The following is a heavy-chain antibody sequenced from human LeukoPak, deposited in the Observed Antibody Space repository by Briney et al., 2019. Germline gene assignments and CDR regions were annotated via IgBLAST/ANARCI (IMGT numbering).Heavy chain of an antibody. J-gene: IGHJ4*02. CDR2: ISFDGNNR. CDR3: ARGGTRIAVAGPLDY. CDR1: GFTFNNYA. D-gene: IGHD6-19*01. V-gene: IGHV3-30-3*01. Sequence: PGGSLRLSCAASGFTFNNYAIFWVRQAPGNGLEWVSVISFDGNNRYYAASVKGRFTISRDNSKNVYLQMSSLRVEDTAVYYCARGGTRIAVAGPLDYWGQGTLVTVSS.